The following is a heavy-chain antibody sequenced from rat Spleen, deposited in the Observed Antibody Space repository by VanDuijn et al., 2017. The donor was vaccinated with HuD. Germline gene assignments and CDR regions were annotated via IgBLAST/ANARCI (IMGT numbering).Heavy chain of an antibody. CDR3: ATHRADYYCDY. CDR1: GFTFGDYN. J-gene: IGHJ2*01. V-gene: IGHV5S10*01. D-gene: IGHD4-1*01. CDR2: IIYDGSRS. Sequence: EVQLVESGGGLVQPGRSLKLSCAASGFTFGDYNMAWVRQAPKKGLELGATIIYDGSRSYYSDSVKGRFTISRYNAKSTLYLQMDSLRSEDPATYYCATHRADYYCDYWGQGVMVTVSS.